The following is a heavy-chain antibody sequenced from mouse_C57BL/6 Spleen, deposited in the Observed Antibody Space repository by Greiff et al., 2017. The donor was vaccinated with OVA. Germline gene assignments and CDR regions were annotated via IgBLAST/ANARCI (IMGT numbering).Heavy chain of an antibody. CDR3: AREGTGYAMGY. V-gene: IGHV1-19*01. D-gene: IGHD4-1*01. J-gene: IGHJ4*01. Sequence: EVQLQQSGPVLVKPGASVKMSCKASGYTFTDYYMNWVKQSHGKSLEWIGVINPYNGGTSYNQKFKGKATLTVDKSSSTAYMELNSLTSADSAVYYCAREGTGYAMGYWGQGTSVTVSS. CDR2: INPYNGGT. CDR1: GYTFTDYY.